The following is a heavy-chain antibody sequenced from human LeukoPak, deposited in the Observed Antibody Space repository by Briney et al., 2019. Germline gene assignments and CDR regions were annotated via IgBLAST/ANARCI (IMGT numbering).Heavy chain of an antibody. Sequence: GGSLRLSCAASGFTFSSYAMRWVRQAPGKGLEWVSAISGSGGSTYYADSVKGRFTISRDNSKNTLYPQMNSLRAEDTAVYHCAKLSTYYDILTGYRPEYFQHWGQGTLVTVSS. CDR2: ISGSGGST. CDR3: AKLSTYYDILTGYRPEYFQH. D-gene: IGHD3-9*01. J-gene: IGHJ1*01. V-gene: IGHV3-23*01. CDR1: GFTFSSYA.